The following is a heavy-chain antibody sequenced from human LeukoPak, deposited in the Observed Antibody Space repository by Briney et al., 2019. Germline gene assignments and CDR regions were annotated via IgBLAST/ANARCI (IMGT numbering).Heavy chain of an antibody. CDR3: ARGVSSSWYEGAFYYYGMDV. D-gene: IGHD6-13*01. J-gene: IGHJ6*02. CDR2: IYYSGST. V-gene: IGHV4-61*05. Sequence: PSETLSLTCTVSGGSISSSSYYWGWNRQPPGKGLEWIGYIYYSGSTNYNPSLKSRVTISVDTSKNQFSLKLSSVTAADTAVYYCARGVSSSWYEGAFYYYGMDVWGQGTTVTVSS. CDR1: GGSISSSSYY.